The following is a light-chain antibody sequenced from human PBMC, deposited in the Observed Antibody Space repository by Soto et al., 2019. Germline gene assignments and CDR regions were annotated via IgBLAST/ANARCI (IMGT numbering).Light chain of an antibody. J-gene: IGLJ1*01. CDR2: EVV. CDR1: KSDIGVYDF. V-gene: IGLV2-8*01. CDR3: KSYAGSNTYV. Sequence: QSVLTQPPSASGSPGQSVTISCTGTKSDIGVYDFVSWYQHHPGKAPRLITYEVVQRPSGVPDRFSGSKSGNTASLTVSGLQAADEVDYFCKSYAGSNTYVFGSRTKVTVL.